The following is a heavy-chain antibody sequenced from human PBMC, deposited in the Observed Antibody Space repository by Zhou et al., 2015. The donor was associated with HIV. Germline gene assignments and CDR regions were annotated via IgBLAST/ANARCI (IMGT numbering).Heavy chain of an antibody. J-gene: IGHJ6*02. V-gene: IGHV1-18*01. D-gene: IGHD2-2*02. CDR1: GGTFSSYA. Sequence: QVQLVQSGAEVKKPGSSVKVSCKASGGTFSSYAISWVRQAPGQGLEWMGWISAYNGNTNYAQKLQGRVTMTTDTSTSTAYMELRSLRSDDTAVYYCARDGDIVVVPAAIRYYGMDVWGQGTTVTVSS. CDR3: ARDGDIVVVPAAIRYYGMDV. CDR2: ISAYNGNT.